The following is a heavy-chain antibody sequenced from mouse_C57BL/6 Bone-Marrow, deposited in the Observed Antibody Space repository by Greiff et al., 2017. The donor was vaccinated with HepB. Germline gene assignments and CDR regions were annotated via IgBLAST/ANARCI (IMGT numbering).Heavy chain of an antibody. D-gene: IGHD2-4*01. V-gene: IGHV14-2*01. Sequence: DVKLQESGAELVKPGASVKLSCTASGFNIKDYYMHWVKQRTEQGLEWIGRIDPEDGETKYAPKFQGKATITADTSSNTAYLQLSSLTSEDTAVYYCATGPIYYDSLYAMDCWGQGTSVTVSS. CDR2: IDPEDGET. CDR3: ATGPIYYDSLYAMDC. J-gene: IGHJ4*01. CDR1: GFNIKDYY.